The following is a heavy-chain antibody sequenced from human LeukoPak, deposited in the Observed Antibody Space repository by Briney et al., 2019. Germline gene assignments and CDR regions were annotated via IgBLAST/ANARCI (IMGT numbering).Heavy chain of an antibody. CDR2: ISWNSGTI. CDR3: AKDRVSGWYTGYFDL. Sequence: GRSLRLSCAASGFTFDDYAMHWVRQAPGKGLEWVSGISWNSGTIGYADSVKGRFTISRDNGKNSLYLQMNSLRAEDTALYYCAKDRVSGWYTGYFDLWGRGTLVTVSS. D-gene: IGHD6-19*01. J-gene: IGHJ2*01. V-gene: IGHV3-9*01. CDR1: GFTFDDYA.